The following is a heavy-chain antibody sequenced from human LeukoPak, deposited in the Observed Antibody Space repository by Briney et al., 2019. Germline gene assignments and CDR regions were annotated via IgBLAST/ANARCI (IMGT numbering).Heavy chain of an antibody. Sequence: SETLSLTCTVSGGSISSSTYYWGRIRQPPGKGLEWIGSSYYTGSTYYNPSLKSRVTISVDTSKNQFSLRLSSVTATDTAVYYRATHSSVYGSGSYLHCWGQGTLVTVSS. CDR3: ATHSSVYGSGSYLHC. CDR1: GGSISSSTYY. D-gene: IGHD3-10*01. J-gene: IGHJ4*02. V-gene: IGHV4-39*01. CDR2: SYYTGST.